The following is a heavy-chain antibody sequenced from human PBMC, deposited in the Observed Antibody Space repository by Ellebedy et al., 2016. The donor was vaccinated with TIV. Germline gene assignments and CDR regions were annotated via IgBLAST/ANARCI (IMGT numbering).Heavy chain of an antibody. CDR3: ARARDYYDSSGYLPLCY. CDR1: GFTFSSYA. J-gene: IGHJ4*02. Sequence: PGGSLRLSCAASGFTFSSYAMHWVRQAPGKGLEWVAVISYDGSNKYYADSVKGRFTISRDNSKNTLYLQMKSLRAEDTAVYYCARARDYYDSSGYLPLCYWGQGTLVTVSS. V-gene: IGHV3-30*01. D-gene: IGHD3-22*01. CDR2: ISYDGSNK.